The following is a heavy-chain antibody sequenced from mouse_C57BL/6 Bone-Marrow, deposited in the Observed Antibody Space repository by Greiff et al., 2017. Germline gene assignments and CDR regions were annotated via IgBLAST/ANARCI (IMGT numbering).Heavy chain of an antibody. CDR3: ARFALFAY. CDR2: IYPRSGNT. J-gene: IGHJ3*01. CDR1: GYTFTSYG. V-gene: IGHV1-81*01. Sequence: VKLMESGAELARPGASVKLSCKASGYTFTSYGISWVKQRTGQGLEWIGEIYPRSGNTYYNEKFKGKATLTADKSSSTAYMELRSLTSEDSAVYFCARFALFAYWGQGTLVTVSA.